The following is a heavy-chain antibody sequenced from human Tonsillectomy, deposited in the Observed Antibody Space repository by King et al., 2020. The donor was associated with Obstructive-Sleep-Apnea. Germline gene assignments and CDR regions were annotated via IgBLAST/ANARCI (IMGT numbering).Heavy chain of an antibody. CDR1: GGFIKLSTYY. J-gene: IGHJ4*02. CDR2: T. CDR3: ATFGNTYYVAY. V-gene: IGHV4-61*05. D-gene: IGHD3-3*01. Sequence: QVQLQESGPGLVKPSETLSLTCGVSGGFIKLSTYYWGWIRQPPGKGLDLFGSTYDNPSLKSRGNVSVDTSKNKFSLKLSSLTAADTAVYYCATFGNTYYVAYWGQGTLVTVSS.